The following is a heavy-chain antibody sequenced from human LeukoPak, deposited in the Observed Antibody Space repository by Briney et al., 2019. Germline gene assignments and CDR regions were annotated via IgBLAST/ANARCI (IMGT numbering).Heavy chain of an antibody. D-gene: IGHD3-10*01. V-gene: IGHV3-15*01. CDR3: TTGLTMVRGLMSYSDY. Sequence: GGTPRLYCAASGFTLSNYGIHWGRQAPCYGPVWFPRLKSKTDGGTTDYAAPVKGRFTISRDDSKNTLYLQMNSLKTEDTAVYYCTTGLTMVRGLMSYSDYWGQGTLVTVSS. CDR2: LKSKTDGGTT. CDR1: GFTLSNYG. J-gene: IGHJ4*02.